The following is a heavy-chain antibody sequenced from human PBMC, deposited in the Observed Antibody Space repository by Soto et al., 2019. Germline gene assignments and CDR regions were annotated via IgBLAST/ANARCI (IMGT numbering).Heavy chain of an antibody. CDR1: GGSFSGYY. CDR3: ARGGIVVVPASLRRGRLGLRDGWLDP. V-gene: IGHV4-34*01. D-gene: IGHD2-2*01. CDR2: INHSGST. Sequence: SETLSLTCAVYGGSFSGYYLSWIRQPPGKGLEWIGEINHSGSTNYNPSLKSRVTISVDTSKNQFSLKRSSVTAEDTAVYYCARGGIVVVPASLRRGRLGLRDGWLDPWGQGTLVTVSS. J-gene: IGHJ5*02.